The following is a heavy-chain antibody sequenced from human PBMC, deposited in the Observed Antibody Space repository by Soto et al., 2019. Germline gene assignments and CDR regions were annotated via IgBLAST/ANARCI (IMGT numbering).Heavy chain of an antibody. Sequence: EVQLVESGGGLVQPGGSLRLSCAASGFSFSNYEMNWVRQAPGKGLEWVSYISSGGSTKKYADSVKGRFTISRDNAKNSLYLQKNSLRAEDTAVYYCARVPPNFYYNGMDVWGQGTTVTVSS. CDR1: GFSFSNYE. CDR2: ISSGGSTK. CDR3: ARVPPNFYYNGMDV. J-gene: IGHJ6*02. V-gene: IGHV3-48*03.